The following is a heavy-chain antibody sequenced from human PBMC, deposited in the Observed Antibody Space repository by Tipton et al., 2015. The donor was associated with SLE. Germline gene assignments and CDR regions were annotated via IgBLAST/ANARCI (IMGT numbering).Heavy chain of an antibody. D-gene: IGHD2-8*01. Sequence: LRLSCAVYGGSFSDYSWSWIRQPPGKGLEWIGEINHSGSTNYNPSLKGRVTISIDTSKNQFSLRLSSVTAADTAVSSCARDCTTGVCYTTSFDYWGQGTLVTVSP. CDR2: INHSGST. CDR3: ARDCTTGVCYTTSFDY. CDR1: GGSFSDYS. J-gene: IGHJ4*02. V-gene: IGHV4-34*01.